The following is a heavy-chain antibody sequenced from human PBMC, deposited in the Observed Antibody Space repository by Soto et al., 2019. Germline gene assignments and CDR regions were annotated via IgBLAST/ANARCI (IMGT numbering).Heavy chain of an antibody. J-gene: IGHJ4*02. V-gene: IGHV3-21*01. Sequence: GWSLRLSCEGSGFTFSSYSMNWVRQAPGKGLEWVSSISGSGGYIYYADSVKGRFTVSRDNAKNSLYLQMTSLRDEDTALYYCARDRQSTPWYAADYWGQGSLVTVS. D-gene: IGHD6-13*01. CDR3: ARDRQSTPWYAADY. CDR1: GFTFSSYS. CDR2: ISGSGGYI.